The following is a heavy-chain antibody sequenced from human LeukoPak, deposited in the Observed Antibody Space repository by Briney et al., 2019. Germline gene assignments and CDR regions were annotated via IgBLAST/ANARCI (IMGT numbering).Heavy chain of an antibody. CDR3: ARSPGGLYYDFWSGYYPFDY. CDR2: ISSSSSYI. V-gene: IGHV3-21*01. CDR1: GFTFSSYS. Sequence: PGGSLRLSCAASGFTFSSYSMNWVRQAPGKGLEWVSSISSSSSYIYYADSVKGRFTISRDNAKNSLYLQMNSLRAEDTAVYYCARSPGGLYYDFWSGYYPFDYWGQGTLVTVSS. J-gene: IGHJ4*02. D-gene: IGHD3-3*01.